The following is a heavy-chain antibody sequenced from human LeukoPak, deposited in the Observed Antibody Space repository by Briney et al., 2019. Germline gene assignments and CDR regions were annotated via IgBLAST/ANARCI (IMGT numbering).Heavy chain of an antibody. Sequence: GRSLRLSCAASGFSFSNYAMRWVRQAPGKGLEWVALISYDGTNKYYANSVKGRFTISRDNSKNTLYLQMNSLRAEDTAVYYCAKDRSGSYSQGLDYWGQGTLVTVSS. V-gene: IGHV3-30-3*01. D-gene: IGHD1-26*01. CDR2: ISYDGTNK. CDR1: GFSFSNYA. CDR3: AKDRSGSYSQGLDY. J-gene: IGHJ4*02.